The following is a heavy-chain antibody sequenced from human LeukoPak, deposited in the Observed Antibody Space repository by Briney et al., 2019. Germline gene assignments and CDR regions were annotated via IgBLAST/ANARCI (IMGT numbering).Heavy chain of an antibody. CDR2: ISAYNGNT. J-gene: IGHJ6*03. D-gene: IGHD6-6*01. CDR1: GYTFTSYG. Sequence: ASVKVSCKASGYTFTSYGISWVRQAPGQGLEWMGWISAYNGNTNYAQKLQGRVTMTTDTSTSTAYMGLRSLRSDDTAVYYCARDLWSGSSSPLWGYYYYYYMDVWGKGTTVTVSS. V-gene: IGHV1-18*01. CDR3: ARDLWSGSSSPLWGYYYYYYMDV.